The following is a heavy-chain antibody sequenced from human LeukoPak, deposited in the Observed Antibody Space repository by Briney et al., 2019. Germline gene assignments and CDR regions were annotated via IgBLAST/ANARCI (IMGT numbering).Heavy chain of an antibody. CDR3: ARARALGELLLTFDY. D-gene: IGHD1-26*01. Sequence: SETLSLTCTVSGGSISSHYWSWIRQPPGKGLEWIGYIYYSGSTNYNPSLKSRVTISVDTSKNQFSLKLSSVTAADTAVYYCARARALGELLLTFDYWGQGTLVTVSS. V-gene: IGHV4-59*11. CDR1: GGSISSHY. J-gene: IGHJ4*02. CDR2: IYYSGST.